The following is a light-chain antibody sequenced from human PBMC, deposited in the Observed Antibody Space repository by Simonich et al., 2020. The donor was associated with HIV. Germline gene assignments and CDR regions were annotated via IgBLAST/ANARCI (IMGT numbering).Light chain of an antibody. J-gene: IGKJ2*01. Sequence: DIVMTQSPDSLSVSLGERATINCKSSQSVLYSSNNKNYLAWYQQKPEQPPKLLIYWASTRESGVPDRFSGSGSGTDFTLTISSLQAEDVAVYYCQQYYSTLYTFGQGTKLEIK. CDR1: QSVLYSSNNKNY. CDR3: QQYYSTLYT. V-gene: IGKV4-1*01. CDR2: WAS.